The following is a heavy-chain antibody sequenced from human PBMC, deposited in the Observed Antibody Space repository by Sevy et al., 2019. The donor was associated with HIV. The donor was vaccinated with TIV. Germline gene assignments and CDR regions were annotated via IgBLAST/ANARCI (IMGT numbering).Heavy chain of an antibody. CDR3: AKGPLGGYYYDSSCPIDY. CDR1: GFTFSSYA. D-gene: IGHD3-22*01. V-gene: IGHV3-23*01. J-gene: IGHJ4*02. CDR2: ISGSGGST. Sequence: GGSLRISCAASGFTFSSYAMSWVRQAPGKGLEWVSAISGSGGSTYYADSVKGRFTISRDNSKNTLYLQMNSLRAEDTAVYYYAKGPLGGYYYDSSCPIDYRGQGTLVTVSS.